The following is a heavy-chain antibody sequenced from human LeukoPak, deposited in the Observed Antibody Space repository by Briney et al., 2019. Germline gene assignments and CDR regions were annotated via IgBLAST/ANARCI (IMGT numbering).Heavy chain of an antibody. J-gene: IGHJ3*02. V-gene: IGHV3-30*04. CDR2: ISYDGSNK. CDR3: ARVMDTYPRSPGALTWDAFDI. CDR1: RFTLSSDA. Sequence: PGGSLLLSCAASRFTLSSDAMGWVRQAPGKGLEWVAVISYDGSNKYYADSVKGRFTSSRDNSKNKLYLQMNRLRAEDTAVYYCARVMDTYPRSPGALTWDAFDIWGQGTMVTVPS. D-gene: IGHD4/OR15-4a*01.